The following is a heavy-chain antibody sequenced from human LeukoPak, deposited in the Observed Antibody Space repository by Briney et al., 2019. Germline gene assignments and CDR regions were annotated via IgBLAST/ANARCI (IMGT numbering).Heavy chain of an antibody. CDR1: GFTFDDYD. V-gene: IGHV3-20*04. J-gene: IGHJ3*02. D-gene: IGHD4-23*01. Sequence: PGGSLRLSCAASGFTFDDYDMNWVRQAPGKVLEWVSGTNWNGGSTHYADSVKGRFTISRDNAKNSLYLQMNSLRAEDTALYYCARLDGGLDAFDIWGQGTMVTVSS. CDR3: ARLDGGLDAFDI. CDR2: TNWNGGST.